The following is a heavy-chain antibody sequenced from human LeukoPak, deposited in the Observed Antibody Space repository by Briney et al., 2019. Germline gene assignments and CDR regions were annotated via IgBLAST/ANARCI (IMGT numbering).Heavy chain of an antibody. V-gene: IGHV3-30*18. CDR3: AKSISTTRDAFDI. CDR2: ISYDGSNK. Sequence: GRSLRLSCAASGFTFSSYGMHWVRQAPGKGLEWVAVISYDGSNKYYADSVKGRLTISRDNSKNTLYLQMNSLRAEDTAVYYCAKSISTTRDAFDIWGQGTMVTVSS. J-gene: IGHJ3*02. CDR1: GFTFSSYG. D-gene: IGHD1-14*01.